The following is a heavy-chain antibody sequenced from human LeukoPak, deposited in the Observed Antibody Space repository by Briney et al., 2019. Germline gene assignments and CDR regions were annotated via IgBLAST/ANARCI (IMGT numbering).Heavy chain of an antibody. J-gene: IGHJ4*02. CDR3: ARARGYFDWLPPFAY. D-gene: IGHD3-9*01. CDR2: INPNSGGT. Sequence: GASVKVSCKASGYTFTGYYMHWGRQSPGQGLEWMGWINPNSGGTNYAQKFQGRVTMTRDTSISTAYMELSRLRSDDTAVYYCARARGYFDWLPPFAYWGQGTLVTVSS. CDR1: GYTFTGYY. V-gene: IGHV1-2*02.